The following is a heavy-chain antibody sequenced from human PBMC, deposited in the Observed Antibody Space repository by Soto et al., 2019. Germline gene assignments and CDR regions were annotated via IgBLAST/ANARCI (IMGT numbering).Heavy chain of an antibody. Sequence: EVQLVESGGGLIQPGGSLRLSCAASGFTVSSNYMSWVRQAPGKGLEWVSVIYSGGSTYYADSVKGRFTISRDNSKNTLYLQMNRLRDEDTAVYYCARDNKPYSSSSYWFDPWGQGTLVTVSS. D-gene: IGHD6-6*01. CDR3: ARDNKPYSSSSYWFDP. J-gene: IGHJ5*02. V-gene: IGHV3-53*01. CDR2: IYSGGST. CDR1: GFTVSSNY.